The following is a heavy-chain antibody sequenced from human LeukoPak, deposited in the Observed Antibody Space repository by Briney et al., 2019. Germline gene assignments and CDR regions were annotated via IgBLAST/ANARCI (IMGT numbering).Heavy chain of an antibody. CDR1: RFSFFNYC. D-gene: IGHD3-10*01. CDR3: ARDIVSGSGSLDY. J-gene: IGHJ4*01. Sequence: GGSLRLSCAASRFSFFNYCMHWFRQAPGKGLVWVSRVKSDGSNPSYADSVKGRFTISRDNAENMLYLQMNTLGAEDTAVYYCARDIVSGSGSLDYWGQGTLVTVSS. CDR2: VKSDGSNP. V-gene: IGHV3-74*01.